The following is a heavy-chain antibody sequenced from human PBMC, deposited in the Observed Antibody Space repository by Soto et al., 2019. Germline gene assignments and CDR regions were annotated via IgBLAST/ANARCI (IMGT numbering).Heavy chain of an antibody. CDR2: ISGSGGST. Sequence: GGSLRLSCAASGFTFSSYAMSWVRQAPGKGREWVSAISGSGGSTYYADSVKGRFTISRDNSKNTLYLQMNSLRAEDTAVYYCSHCSGGSCYSGTFDYWGQGTLVTVSS. J-gene: IGHJ4*02. V-gene: IGHV3-23*01. D-gene: IGHD2-15*01. CDR3: SHCSGGSCYSGTFDY. CDR1: GFTFSSYA.